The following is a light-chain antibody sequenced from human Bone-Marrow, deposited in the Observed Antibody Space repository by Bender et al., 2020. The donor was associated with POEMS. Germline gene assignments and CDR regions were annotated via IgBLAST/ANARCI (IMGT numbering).Light chain of an antibody. CDR3: SSYAGSSSWV. CDR2: QVT. V-gene: IGLV2-23*02. CDR1: SSDVGGYNS. Sequence: QSVPTQPASVSGSPGQSITISCTGTSSDVGGYNSVAWYQQHPGRAPKLMIYQVTKRPSGVSPRFSGSKSGNTTSLTISGLQADDEADYYCSSYAGSSSWVLGGGTKVTVL. J-gene: IGLJ3*02.